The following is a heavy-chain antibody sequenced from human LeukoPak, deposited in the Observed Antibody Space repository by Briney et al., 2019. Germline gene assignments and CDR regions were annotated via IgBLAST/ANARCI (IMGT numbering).Heavy chain of an antibody. J-gene: IGHJ5*02. CDR1: GFTVSNYA. V-gene: IGHV3-23*01. Sequence: GGSLRLSCAASGFTVSNYAMSWVRQAPAGRLEWVSSLRGDSETFYADSVKGRFTLSRDDSRNTVYLQLNSLRAEDTAVYYCAKGGYSSSWHRFDPWGQGTLVTVSS. D-gene: IGHD6-13*01. CDR3: AKGGYSSSWHRFDP. CDR2: LRGDSET.